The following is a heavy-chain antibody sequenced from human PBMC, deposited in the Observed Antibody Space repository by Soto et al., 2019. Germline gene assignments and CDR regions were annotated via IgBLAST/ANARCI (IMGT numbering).Heavy chain of an antibody. CDR3: ARDIGIDYGMDV. Sequence: EGRLVESGGRLVRPGGSLRLSCAVSGFTFNDYWMSWVRQAPGKGLEWVANIKKDGSETSYGDSVKGRFTISRDNARNLLYLQMTSLRVEATAVYYCARDIGIDYGMDVWGQGTTVTVSS. D-gene: IGHD3-16*02. J-gene: IGHJ6*02. CDR2: IKKDGSET. V-gene: IGHV3-7*01. CDR1: GFTFNDYW.